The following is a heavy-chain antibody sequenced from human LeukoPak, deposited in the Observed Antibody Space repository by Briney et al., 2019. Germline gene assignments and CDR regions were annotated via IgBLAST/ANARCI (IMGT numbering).Heavy chain of an antibody. CDR3: AKANGATTVTTLFDY. J-gene: IGHJ4*02. D-gene: IGHD4-17*01. Sequence: PGRSLRLSXAASGFTFDDYAMHWVRHAPGKGLEWVSGISWNSGSIGYADSVKGRFTISRDNAKNSLYLQMNSLRAEDMALYYCAKANGATTVTTLFDYWGQGTLVTVSS. V-gene: IGHV3-9*03. CDR2: ISWNSGSI. CDR1: GFTFDDYA.